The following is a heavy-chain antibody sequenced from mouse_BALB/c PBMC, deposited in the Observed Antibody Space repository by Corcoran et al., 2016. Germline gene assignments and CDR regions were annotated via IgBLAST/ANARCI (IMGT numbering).Heavy chain of an antibody. CDR2: IFPGSGNT. V-gene: IGHV1-66*01. CDR3: ARSLGLLPFDD. Sequence: QVQLQQSGPELVKPGASVKISCKASGYSFTSYYIHWVKQRPGQGLGWIGWIFPGSGNTKYNEKFKGKATLSADTSSSTAYMQLSSLTSEDSAVYFCARSLGLLPFDDWGQGTTLTVSS. D-gene: IGHD2-3*01. CDR1: GYSFTSYY. J-gene: IGHJ2*01.